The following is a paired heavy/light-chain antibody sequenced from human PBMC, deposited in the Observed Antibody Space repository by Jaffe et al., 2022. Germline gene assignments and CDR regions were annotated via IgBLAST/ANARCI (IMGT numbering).Light chain of an antibody. CDR2: QDT. CDR3: QAWDSSTAV. Sequence: SYELTQPPSVSVSPGQTASITCSGDKLGDKYAFWYQQRPGQSPLLVIYQDTKRPSGIPERFSGSNSGNTATLTISGTQAMDEADYYCQAWDSSTAVFGGGTKLTVL. V-gene: IGLV3-1*01. CDR1: KLGDKY. J-gene: IGLJ2*01.
Heavy chain of an antibody. Sequence: EVQLVESGGGLVQPGGSLRLSCAASGFTFSSYWMSWVRQAPGKGLEWVANIKQDGSEKYYVDFVKGRFTISRDNAKNSLYLQMNSLRAEDTAVYYCARVGTVATIYYYNYYMDVWGKGTTVTVSS. J-gene: IGHJ6*03. CDR3: ARVGTVATIYYYNYYMDV. V-gene: IGHV3-7*01. CDR1: GFTFSSYW. CDR2: IKQDGSEK. D-gene: IGHD5-12*01.